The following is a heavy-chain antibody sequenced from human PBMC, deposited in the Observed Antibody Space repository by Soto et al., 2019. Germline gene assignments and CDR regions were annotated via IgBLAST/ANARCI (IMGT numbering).Heavy chain of an antibody. Sequence: SETLSLTCAVYGGSFSGYYWSWIRQPPGKGLEWIGEVNHSGSTNYNPSLKSRVTISVDTSKNQFSLKLSSVTAADTAVYYCARGRESSSWAAFDYWGQGTLVTVSS. V-gene: IGHV4-34*01. D-gene: IGHD6-13*01. CDR1: GGSFSGYY. J-gene: IGHJ4*02. CDR3: ARGRESSSWAAFDY. CDR2: VNHSGST.